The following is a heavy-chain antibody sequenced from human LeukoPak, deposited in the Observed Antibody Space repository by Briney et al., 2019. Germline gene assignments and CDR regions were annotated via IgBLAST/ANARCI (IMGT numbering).Heavy chain of an antibody. CDR2: MNPNSGNT. J-gene: IGHJ6*03. CDR3: ARGGSSGWHPYYYYYMGV. Sequence: ASVKVSCKASGYTFTSYDINWVRQATGQGLEWMGWMNPNSGNTGYAQKFQGRVTMTRNTSISTAYMELSSLRSEDTAVYYCARGGSSGWHPYYYYYMGVWGKGTTVTVSS. V-gene: IGHV1-8*01. CDR1: GYTFTSYD. D-gene: IGHD6-19*01.